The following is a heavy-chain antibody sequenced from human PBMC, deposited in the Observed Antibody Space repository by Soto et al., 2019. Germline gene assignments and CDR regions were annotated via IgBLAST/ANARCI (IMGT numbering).Heavy chain of an antibody. D-gene: IGHD5-18*01. CDR2: ISYDGSNK. CDR1: GFTFSSYA. Sequence: GGSLRLSCSASGFTFSSYAMHWVRQAPGKGLEWVAVISYDGSNKYYADSVKGRFTISRDNSKNTLYLQMNSLRAEDTAVYYCAKGGYSYGYVVEDYYYGMEVWGQGTTVTVSS. V-gene: IGHV3-30-3*01. CDR3: AKGGYSYGYVVEDYYYGMEV. J-gene: IGHJ6*02.